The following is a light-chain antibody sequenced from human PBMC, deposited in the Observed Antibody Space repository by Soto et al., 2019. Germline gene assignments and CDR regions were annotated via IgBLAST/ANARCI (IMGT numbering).Light chain of an antibody. Sequence: EIVLTQSPATLSLSPGERATLSCRASQSVSSYLAWYQQKPGQAPRLLIYDASNMATGIPARFSGSGSGTDLTLTISSLEPEDFAVYYCQHRNKSPLTFGGGTKVEIK. CDR2: DAS. CDR1: QSVSSY. J-gene: IGKJ4*01. CDR3: QHRNKSPLT. V-gene: IGKV3-11*01.